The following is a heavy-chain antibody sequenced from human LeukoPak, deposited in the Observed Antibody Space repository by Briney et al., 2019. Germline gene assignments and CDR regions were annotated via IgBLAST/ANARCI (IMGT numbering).Heavy chain of an antibody. CDR3: ARALFNYDSSGLNY. D-gene: IGHD3-22*01. V-gene: IGHV3-33*01. CDR1: GFTFSSYG. CDR2: IWYDGSNK. J-gene: IGHJ4*02. Sequence: GGSLRLSCAASGFTFSSYGMHWVRQAPGKGLEWVAVIWYDGSNKYYADSVKGRFTISRDNSKNTLYLQMNSLRADDTAVYYCARALFNYDSSGLNYWGQGTLVTVSS.